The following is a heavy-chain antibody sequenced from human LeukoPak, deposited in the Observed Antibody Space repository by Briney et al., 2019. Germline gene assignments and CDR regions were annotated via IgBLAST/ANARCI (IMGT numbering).Heavy chain of an antibody. Sequence: ASVKVSCKASGYTFTSYYMHWVRQAPGQGLEWMGIINPSGGSTSYAQKFQGRVTMTRDTSTSTVYMELSSLRSEDTAVYYCARDSEGTMVRGVLPEYWGQGTLVTVSS. CDR2: INPSGGST. J-gene: IGHJ4*02. CDR3: ARDSEGTMVRGVLPEY. D-gene: IGHD3-10*01. V-gene: IGHV1-46*01. CDR1: GYTFTSYY.